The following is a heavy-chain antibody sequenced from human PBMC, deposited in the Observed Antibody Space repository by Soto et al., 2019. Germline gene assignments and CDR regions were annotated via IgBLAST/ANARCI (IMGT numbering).Heavy chain of an antibody. V-gene: IGHV3-23*01. CDR2: ITGSGFTT. D-gene: IGHD3-3*01. CDR1: GFTFSSYA. CDR3: ARDLRTSRSAPDFFGY. Sequence: HPGGSLRLSCAASGFTFSSYAMTWVRQAPGKGVQWVSTITGSGFTTYYADSVKGRFTISRDNSKNTLSLQMNTLRAEDTAVYFCARDLRTSRSAPDFFGYWGQGTLVTVSS. J-gene: IGHJ4*02.